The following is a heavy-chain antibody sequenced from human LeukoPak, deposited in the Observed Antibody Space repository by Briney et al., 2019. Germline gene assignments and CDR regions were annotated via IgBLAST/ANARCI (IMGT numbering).Heavy chain of an antibody. CDR1: GGSISSSSYY. V-gene: IGHV4-39*07. CDR3: ARDRPKVLRFLEWPYYFDY. D-gene: IGHD3-3*01. Sequence: PSETLSLTCTVSGGSISSSSYYWGWIRQPPGKGLEWIGSIYYSGSTYYNPSLKSRVTISVDTSKNQFSLKLSSVTAADTAVYYCARDRPKVLRFLEWPYYFDYWGQGTLVTVSS. CDR2: IYYSGST. J-gene: IGHJ4*02.